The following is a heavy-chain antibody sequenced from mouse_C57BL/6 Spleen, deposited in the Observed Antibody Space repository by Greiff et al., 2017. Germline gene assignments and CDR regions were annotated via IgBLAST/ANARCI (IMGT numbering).Heavy chain of an antibody. CDR3: TRGNWASGFAY. CDR2: ISSGGDYI. CDR1: GFTFSSYA. D-gene: IGHD4-1*01. J-gene: IGHJ3*01. V-gene: IGHV5-9-1*02. Sequence: EVQRVESGEGLVKPGGSLKLSCAASGFTFSSYAMSWVRQTPEKRLEWVAYISSGGDYIYYADTVKGRFTIARDNARNTLYLQMSSLKSEDTAMYYCTRGNWASGFAYWGQGTLVTVSA.